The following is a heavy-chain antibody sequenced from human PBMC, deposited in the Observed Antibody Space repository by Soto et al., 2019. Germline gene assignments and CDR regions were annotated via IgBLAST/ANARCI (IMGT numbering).Heavy chain of an antibody. J-gene: IGHJ4*02. CDR1: GFTFSSYS. V-gene: IGHV3-21*01. D-gene: IGHD6-6*01. CDR2: ISSSSTYT. Sequence: EVQLVESGGGLVKPGGSLRLSCAASGFTFSSYSMNWVRQAPGKGLEWVSSISSSSTYTNYADSVKGRFTISRDNAKNSLYLQMNTLRAEDTAVYYCARKNGSSLETSFDYWGQGTLVTVSS. CDR3: ARKNGSSLETSFDY.